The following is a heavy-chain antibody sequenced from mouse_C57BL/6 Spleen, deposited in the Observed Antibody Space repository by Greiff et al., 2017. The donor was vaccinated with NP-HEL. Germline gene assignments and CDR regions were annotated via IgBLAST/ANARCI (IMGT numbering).Heavy chain of an antibody. CDR2: IDPSDSYT. CDR1: GYTFTSYW. Sequence: VQLQQPGAELVRPGTSVKLSCKASGYTFTSYWMHWVKQRPGQGLEWIGVIDPSDSYTNYNQKFKGKATLTVDTSSSTAYMQLSSLTSEDSAVYYCARQGLPYAMDYWGQGTSVTVSS. D-gene: IGHD3-1*01. V-gene: IGHV1-59*01. CDR3: ARQGLPYAMDY. J-gene: IGHJ4*01.